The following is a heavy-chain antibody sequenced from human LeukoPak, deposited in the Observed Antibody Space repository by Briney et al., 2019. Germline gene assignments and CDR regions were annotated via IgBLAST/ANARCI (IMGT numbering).Heavy chain of an antibody. D-gene: IGHD5-18*01. CDR3: ARRGYSYGIFDY. Sequence: SKTLSLTCTVSGGSISSYYWSWIRQPPGKGLEWIGYIYYSGSTNYNPSLKSRVTISVDTSKNQFSLKLSSVTAADTAVYYCARRGYSYGIFDYWGQGTLVTVSS. CDR1: GGSISSYY. V-gene: IGHV4-59*08. J-gene: IGHJ4*02. CDR2: IYYSGST.